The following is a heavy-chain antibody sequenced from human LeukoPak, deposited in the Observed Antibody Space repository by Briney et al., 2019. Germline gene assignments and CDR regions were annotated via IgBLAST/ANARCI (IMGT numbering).Heavy chain of an antibody. Sequence: PSETLSLTCTVSGGSISSYYWSWIRQPAGKGLEWIGRIYTSGSTNYNPSLKSRVTMSVDTSKNQFSLKLSSVTAADTAVYYCARRILRIAVAGRSTKIGDWFDPWGQGTLVTVSS. D-gene: IGHD6-19*01. J-gene: IGHJ5*02. V-gene: IGHV4-4*07. CDR3: ARRILRIAVAGRSTKIGDWFDP. CDR2: IYTSGST. CDR1: GGSISSYY.